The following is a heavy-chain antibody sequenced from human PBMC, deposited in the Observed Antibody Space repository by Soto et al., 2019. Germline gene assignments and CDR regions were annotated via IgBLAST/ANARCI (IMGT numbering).Heavy chain of an antibody. Sequence: GGSLRLSCTTSGFTFGDYALSWVRQAPGKGLEWVGFIRRNAYGGTTDYAASVKGRFTISRDDSKSIAYLQMNSLRAEDTALYYCTRASSLDFDFWGQGTLVTVSS. CDR3: TRASSLDFDF. CDR1: GFTFGDYA. D-gene: IGHD3-16*01. V-gene: IGHV3-49*04. J-gene: IGHJ4*02. CDR2: IRRNAYGGTT.